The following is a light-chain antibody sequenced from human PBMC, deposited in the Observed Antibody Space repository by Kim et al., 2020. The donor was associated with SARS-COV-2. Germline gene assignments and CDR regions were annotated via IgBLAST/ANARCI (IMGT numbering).Light chain of an antibody. Sequence: SVSPGERATLSCRASQSVSSNLAWYQQKPGQAPRLLIYGASTRATGIPARFSGSGSATEFTLTINSLQSEDFAVYYCQQYNNWWTFGQGTKVDIK. CDR2: GAS. V-gene: IGKV3-15*01. CDR1: QSVSSN. CDR3: QQYNNWWT. J-gene: IGKJ1*01.